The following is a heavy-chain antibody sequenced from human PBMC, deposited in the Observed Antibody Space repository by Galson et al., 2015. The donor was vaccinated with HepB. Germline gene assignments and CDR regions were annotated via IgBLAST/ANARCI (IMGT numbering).Heavy chain of an antibody. J-gene: IGHJ6*03. CDR3: AGLIPPTPIRAAYDILTGSDPDCYMDV. CDR2: IIPILGIA. Sequence: SVKVSCKASGGTFSSYAISWVRQAPGQGLEWMGGIIPILGIANYAQKFQGRVTITADKSTSTAYMELSSLRSEDTAVYYCAGLIPPTPIRAAYDILTGSDPDCYMDVWGKGTTVTVSS. CDR1: GGTFSSYA. V-gene: IGHV1-69*10. D-gene: IGHD3-9*01.